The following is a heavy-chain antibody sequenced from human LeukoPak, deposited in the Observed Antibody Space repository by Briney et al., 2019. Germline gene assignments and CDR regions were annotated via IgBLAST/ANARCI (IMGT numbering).Heavy chain of an antibody. CDR3: AKDIRDGSGTYGYFDY. J-gene: IGHJ4*02. CDR2: ISVSGGRT. Sequence: GGSLRLSCATSAFTFSSYAMSWVRQAPGKGLEWVSGISVSGGRTYYADAAKGRFTISRDNSKNTLYLQINSLRVEDTAIYYCAKDIRDGSGTYGYFDYWGQGTLVTVSS. V-gene: IGHV3-23*01. CDR1: AFTFSSYA. D-gene: IGHD3-10*01.